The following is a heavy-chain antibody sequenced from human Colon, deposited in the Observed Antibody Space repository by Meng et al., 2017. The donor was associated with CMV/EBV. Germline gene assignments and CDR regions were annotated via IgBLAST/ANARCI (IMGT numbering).Heavy chain of an antibody. CDR1: GFTFNNYP. Sequence: EVELLESGGGLGQPGGSLRLSCVASGFTFNNYPMHWVRQAPGKGLEHVSGISANGDNTPYASSVKDRFIVSRDNLKNTLYLQMGRLRPDDTGVYYCARVVSGDFDYWGQGTLVTVSS. D-gene: IGHD3-10*01. CDR2: ISANGDNT. CDR3: ARVVSGDFDY. J-gene: IGHJ4*02. V-gene: IGHV3-64*01.